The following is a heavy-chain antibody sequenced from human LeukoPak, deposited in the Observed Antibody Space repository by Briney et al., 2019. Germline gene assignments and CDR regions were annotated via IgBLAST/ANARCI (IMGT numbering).Heavy chain of an antibody. CDR2: IYTSGST. D-gene: IGHD2-2*01. Sequence: SETLSLTCTVSGGSISSYYWSWIRQPAGKGLEWIGRIYTSGSTNYNPSLKSRVTMSVDTSKNQFSLKLSSVTAADTAVYYCAREKRCSSTSCYGIDYWGQGTLVTVSS. CDR1: GGSISSYY. J-gene: IGHJ4*02. CDR3: AREKRCSSTSCYGIDY. V-gene: IGHV4-4*07.